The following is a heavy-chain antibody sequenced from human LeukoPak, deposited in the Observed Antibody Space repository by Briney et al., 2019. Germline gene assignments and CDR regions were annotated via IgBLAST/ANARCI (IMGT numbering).Heavy chain of an antibody. CDR2: IYHSGST. V-gene: IGHV4-38-2*01. Sequence: SETLSLTCAVSGYSSSSGYYWGWIRQPPGKGLEWIGSIYHSGSTYYNPSLKSRVTISVDTSKNQFSLKLSSVTAADTAVYYCARPSIAARSFFDYWGQGTLVTVSS. CDR3: ARPSIAARSFFDY. J-gene: IGHJ4*02. CDR1: GYSSSSGYY. D-gene: IGHD6-6*01.